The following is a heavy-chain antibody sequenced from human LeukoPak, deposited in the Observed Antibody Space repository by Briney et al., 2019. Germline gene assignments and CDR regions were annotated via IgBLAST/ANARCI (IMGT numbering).Heavy chain of an antibody. CDR3: ARTTVTNNWFDP. CDR2: IYHSGST. Sequence: SETLSLTCAVSGYSISSGYYWGWIRQPPGKGLEWIGSIYHSGSTYYNPSLKSRVTISVATSKNHFSLKLTSVTAADTAVYYCARTTVTNNWFDPWGQGTLVTVSS. D-gene: IGHD4-11*01. V-gene: IGHV4-38-2*01. CDR1: GYSISSGYY. J-gene: IGHJ5*02.